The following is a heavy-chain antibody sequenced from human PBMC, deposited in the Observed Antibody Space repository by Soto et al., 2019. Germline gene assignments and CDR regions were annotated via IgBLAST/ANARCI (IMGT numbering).Heavy chain of an antibody. CDR2: IYSGGST. J-gene: IGHJ4*02. V-gene: IGHV3-53*01. CDR3: GRGFGFDY. CDR1: RFTVSGNY. Sequence: PGCSLRLSVSASRFTVSGNYMSWVRQAPGKGLEWVSVIYSGGSTYYADSVKGRFTISRDNSKNTLYLQMNSLRAEDTAVYYCGRGFGFDYWGQGTLVTVSS. D-gene: IGHD3-10*01.